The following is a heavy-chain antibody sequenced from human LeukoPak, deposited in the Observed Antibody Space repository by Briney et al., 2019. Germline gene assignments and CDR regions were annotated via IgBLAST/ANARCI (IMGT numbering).Heavy chain of an antibody. D-gene: IGHD3-10*01. CDR3: AKASSPMVRGVPYYFDY. CDR1: GFTFSSYG. V-gene: IGHV3-23*01. CDR2: ISGSGGST. Sequence: GGSLRLSCAASGFTFSSYGMSWVRQAPGKGLEWVSAISGSGGSTYYADSVKGRFTISRDNSKNTLYLQMNSLRAEDTAVYYCAKASSPMVRGVPYYFDYWGQGTLVTVSS. J-gene: IGHJ4*02.